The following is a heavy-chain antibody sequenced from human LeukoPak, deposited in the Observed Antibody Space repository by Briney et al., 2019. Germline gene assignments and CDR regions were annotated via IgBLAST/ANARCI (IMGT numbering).Heavy chain of an antibody. CDR1: GFTLSTYA. D-gene: IGHD3-22*01. J-gene: IGHJ3*02. CDR2: ISSSGSYI. Sequence: GGSLRLSCAASGFTLSTYAMNWVRQAPGKGLEWVSTISSSGSYIFYADSVRGRFTISRDDANNSLHLQMDSLRAEDTAVYYCARFRTYYYGSSGSDAFDIWGQGTMVTVSS. CDR3: ARFRTYYYGSSGSDAFDI. V-gene: IGHV3-21*01.